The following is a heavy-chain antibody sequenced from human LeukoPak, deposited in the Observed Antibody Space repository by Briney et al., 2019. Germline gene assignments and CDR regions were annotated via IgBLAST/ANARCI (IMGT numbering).Heavy chain of an antibody. J-gene: IGHJ3*02. V-gene: IGHV3-33*01. CDR3: ARFRDVYNLENDGFDI. CDR1: GFTVGTYG. CDR2: IWYDESNK. Sequence: GRSLRLSCAASGFTVGTYGMHWVRQAPGKGLEWVAGIWYDESNKYYGDSVKGRFHISRDNSKNTLYLQMYSVRDEDTSVYYCARFRDVYNLENDGFDIWGQGTMVTVSS. D-gene: IGHD5-24*01.